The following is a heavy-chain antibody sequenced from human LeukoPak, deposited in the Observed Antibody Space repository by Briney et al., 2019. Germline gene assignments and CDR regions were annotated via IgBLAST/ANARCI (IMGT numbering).Heavy chain of an antibody. CDR3: ARGIGYSSS. V-gene: IGHV4-61*02. CDR1: GGSISSGSYY. Sequence: SETLSLTCTVSGGSISSGSYYWSWIRQPAGKGLEWIGRIYTSGSTNYNPSLKSRVTISVDTSKNQFSLKLSSVTAADTAVYYCARGIGYSSSWGQGTLVTVSS. J-gene: IGHJ4*02. D-gene: IGHD6-13*01. CDR2: IYTSGST.